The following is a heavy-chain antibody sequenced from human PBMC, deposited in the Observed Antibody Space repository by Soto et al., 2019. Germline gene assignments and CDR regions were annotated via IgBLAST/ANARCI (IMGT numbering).Heavy chain of an antibody. V-gene: IGHV4-39*01. D-gene: IGHD2-15*01. CDR3: ARRGTSCSGGRCHRWFDP. Sequence: QLQLQESGPGLVKPSETLSLTCTVSGASISSSTYCWGWIRQPPGKGLGWIGTICYSGSTYYNPSLQSRVTISIDTSKNQFSLKLSSVTAADTAVYYCARRGTSCSGGRCHRWFDPWGQGTLVTVSS. CDR1: GASISSSTYC. CDR2: ICYSGST. J-gene: IGHJ5*02.